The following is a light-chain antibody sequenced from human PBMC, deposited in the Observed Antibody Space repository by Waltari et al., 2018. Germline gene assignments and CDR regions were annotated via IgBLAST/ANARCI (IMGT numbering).Light chain of an antibody. CDR3: QTWDGTTAV. Sequence: SYELTQPPSVSVSPGQTASITCSGDQLGHKFASWYQQKPGQSPVVVIYEEKKRPSGLPERFSGSNSGNAATLTISGTQAVDEADYYCQTWDGTTAVFGGGTKLTVL. J-gene: IGLJ3*02. V-gene: IGLV3-1*01. CDR2: EEK. CDR1: QLGHKF.